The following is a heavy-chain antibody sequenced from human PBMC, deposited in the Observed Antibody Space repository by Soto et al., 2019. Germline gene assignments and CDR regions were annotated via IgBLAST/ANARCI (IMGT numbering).Heavy chain of an antibody. CDR1: GFTVSSYA. CDR2: ISYDGSNK. Sequence: QVQLVESGGGVVQPGRSLRLSCAASGFTVSSYAMHWVRQAPXXGLEWVAVISYDGSNKYYADSVKGRFTISRDNSKXXXXXXXXXXXXXXXXXXXXXXXXXXXXXXXXXXXDXXGQXTLVTVXS. CDR3: XXXXXXXXXXXXXXXDX. V-gene: IGHV3-30-3*02. J-gene: IGHJ4*02.